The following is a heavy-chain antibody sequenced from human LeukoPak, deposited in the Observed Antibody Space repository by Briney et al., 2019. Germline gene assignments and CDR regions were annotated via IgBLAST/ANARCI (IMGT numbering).Heavy chain of an antibody. CDR3: ASSYCSSTSCYRHYYFDY. V-gene: IGHV1-2*02. CDR1: GYTFTGYY. D-gene: IGHD2-2*01. Sequence: ASVKVSCKASGYTFTGYYMHWVRQAPGQGLEWMGWINPNSGGTNYAQKFQGRVTMTRDTSISTAYMELSRLRSDDTAVYYCASSYCSSTSCYRHYYFDYWGQGTLVTVSS. CDR2: INPNSGGT. J-gene: IGHJ4*02.